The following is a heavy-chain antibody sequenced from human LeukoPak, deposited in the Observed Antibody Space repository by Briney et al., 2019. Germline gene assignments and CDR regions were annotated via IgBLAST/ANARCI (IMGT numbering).Heavy chain of an antibody. J-gene: IGHJ6*02. V-gene: IGHV3-11*01. CDR2: ISSSGSTI. Sequence: GGSLRLSCAASGFTFSDYYMSWIRQAPGKGLEWVSYISSSGSTIYYADSVKGRFTISRGNAKNSLYLQMNSLRAEDTAVYYCARGSSDAWWYYGMDVWGQGTTVTVSS. CDR3: ARGSSDAWWYYGMDV. CDR1: GFTFSDYY. D-gene: IGHD2-15*01.